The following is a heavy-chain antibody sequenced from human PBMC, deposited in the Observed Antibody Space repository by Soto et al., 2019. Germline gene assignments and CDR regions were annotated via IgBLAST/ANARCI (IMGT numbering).Heavy chain of an antibody. CDR3: ARVNTRADGSAEVNV. Sequence: SETLSLTCTVSGGSVSSGSYYWSWIRQPPGKGLEWIGYIYYIGSSNYNPSLESRVTISKDTSKNQLSLKLSSVTAADTAVYYCARVNTRADGSAEVNVWAQGPTVPAS. J-gene: IGHJ6*02. CDR2: IYYIGSS. D-gene: IGHD3-10*01. V-gene: IGHV4-61*01. CDR1: GGSVSSGSYY.